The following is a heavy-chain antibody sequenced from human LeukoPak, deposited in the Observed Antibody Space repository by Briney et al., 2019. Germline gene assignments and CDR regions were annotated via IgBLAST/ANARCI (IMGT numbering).Heavy chain of an antibody. Sequence: PSETLSLTCTVSGCSISGYYWSWIRQPPGKRLEWIGYIYDTGATSYNPSLKSRFTISIDTSKNQFSLNLSSVTAADTAVYYCARLPLIATTRGGFDPWGQGTLVTVSS. CDR2: IYDTGAT. J-gene: IGHJ5*02. V-gene: IGHV4-59*08. CDR1: GCSISGYY. CDR3: ARLPLIATTRGGFDP. D-gene: IGHD1/OR15-1a*01.